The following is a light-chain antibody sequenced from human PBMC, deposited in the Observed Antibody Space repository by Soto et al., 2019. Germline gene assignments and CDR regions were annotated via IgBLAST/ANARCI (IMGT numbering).Light chain of an antibody. V-gene: IGLV1-47*01. CDR3: AAWDDSLSGVV. CDR2: RNT. CDR1: SSNIGRND. Sequence: QPVLTQPPSASGTPGQRVTISCSGSSSNIGRNDVYWYQQLPGTAPKLLIHRNTQRPSGVPDRFSGSKSGTSASLAISGLRSEDEADYYCAAWDDSLSGVVFGGGTKVTVL. J-gene: IGLJ2*01.